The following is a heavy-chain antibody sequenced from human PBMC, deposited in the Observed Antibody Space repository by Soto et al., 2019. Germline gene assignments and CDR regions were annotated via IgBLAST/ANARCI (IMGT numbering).Heavy chain of an antibody. J-gene: IGHJ4*02. CDR2: VYWGDDK. D-gene: IGHD5-18*01. V-gene: IGHV2-5*02. CDR1: GFSLSTSGVG. CDR3: AYTRYSYGWYYLDF. Sequence: QITLKESGRTLVKPTQTLTLTCSFFGFSLSTSGVGVGWIRQPPGKALEWLALVYWGDDKRYSPSRKSRLTITQDTPKNQVVRTMTNIDPVDTATYYCAYTRYSYGWYYLDFWGQGTLVTVSS.